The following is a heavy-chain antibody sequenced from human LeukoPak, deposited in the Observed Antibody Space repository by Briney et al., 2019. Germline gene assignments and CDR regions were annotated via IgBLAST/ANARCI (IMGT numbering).Heavy chain of an antibody. Sequence: GGSLRLSCAASGFTFSSYALSCVRQPPGKGLEWVAAISDSGGGKYNAASVKGRVAISTDNYRTTLYLQMSSLRAEYTAVYYCARLGYCSGGSCYSRLHNKRNLNIDYWGQGTLVTVSS. J-gene: IGHJ4*02. CDR3: ARLGYCSGGSCYSRLHNKRNLNIDY. CDR2: ISDSGGGK. D-gene: IGHD2-15*01. V-gene: IGHV3-23*01. CDR1: GFTFSSYA.